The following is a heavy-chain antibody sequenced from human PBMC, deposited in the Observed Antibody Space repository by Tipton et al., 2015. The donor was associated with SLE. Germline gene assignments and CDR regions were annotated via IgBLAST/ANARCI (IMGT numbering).Heavy chain of an antibody. CDR2: ISSDGDST. D-gene: IGHD3-16*01. CDR1: GFTFIDYW. J-gene: IGHJ4*02. Sequence: SLRLSCTASGFTFIDYWIHWVRQAPGKGLVWVSRISSDGDSTYYADSVKGRFTISRDNSKNTLYPQVNSLRVEDTAVYYCVTSRGGFDYWGQGTLVTVSS. V-gene: IGHV3-64D*08. CDR3: VTSRGGFDY.